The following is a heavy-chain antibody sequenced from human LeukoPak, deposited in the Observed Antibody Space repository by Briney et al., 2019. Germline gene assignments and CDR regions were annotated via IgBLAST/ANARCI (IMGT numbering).Heavy chain of an antibody. D-gene: IGHD3-3*01. V-gene: IGHV3-23*01. CDR3: AKDERGTILGRSEYYFDY. Sequence: GGSLRLSCAASGFTFSSYEMNWVRQAPGKGLEWVSAISGSGGSTYYADSVKGRFTISRDNSKNTLYLQMNSLRAEDTAVYYCAKDERGTILGRSEYYFDYWGQGTLVTVSS. CDR1: GFTFSSYE. J-gene: IGHJ4*02. CDR2: ISGSGGST.